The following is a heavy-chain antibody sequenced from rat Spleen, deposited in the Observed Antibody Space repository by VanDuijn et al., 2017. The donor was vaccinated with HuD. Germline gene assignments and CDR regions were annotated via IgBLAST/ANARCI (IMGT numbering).Heavy chain of an antibody. CDR2: IWTGGST. Sequence: QVQLKESGPGLVQPSQTLSLTCTVSGFSLTTSNVHWVRQPPGKGLEWMGVIWTGGSTAYNSSFQSRLSVSRDISKSQVFLRMNSLQTEDTATYYCVRANRESYAHFDYWGQGVMVTVAS. CDR3: VRANRESYAHFDY. V-gene: IGHV2-30*01. J-gene: IGHJ2*01. D-gene: IGHD1-12*01. CDR1: GFSLTTSN.